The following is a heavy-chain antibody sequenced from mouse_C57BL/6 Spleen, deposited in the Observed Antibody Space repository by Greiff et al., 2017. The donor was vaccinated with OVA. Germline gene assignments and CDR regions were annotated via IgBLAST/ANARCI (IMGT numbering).Heavy chain of an antibody. J-gene: IGHJ1*03. CDR1: GYTFTSYW. D-gene: IGHD1-1*01. CDR3: ALITTVEDFDV. V-gene: IGHV1-64*01. CDR2: IHPNSGST. Sequence: QVQLQQPGAELVKPGASVKLSCKASGYTFTSYWMHWVKQRPGQGLEWIGMIHPNSGSTNYNEKFQSKATLTVDKSSSTAYMQLSSPTSEDSAVYYCALITTVEDFDVWGTGTTVTGSS.